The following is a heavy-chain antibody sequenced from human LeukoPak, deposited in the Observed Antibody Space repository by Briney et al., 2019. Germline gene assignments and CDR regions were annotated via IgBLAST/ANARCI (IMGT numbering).Heavy chain of an antibody. CDR3: ARLGGGQVNWFDP. J-gene: IGHJ5*02. V-gene: IGHV5-51*01. CDR1: GYSFTSDW. D-gene: IGHD2-15*01. Sequence: GESLQISCYGSGYSFTSDWIVWVRPMPGKGLEWMGIIYPGDSDTRYSPSFQGQVTISADKSISTAYLQWTSLKASDTAMYYCARLGGGQVNWFDPWGQGTLVTVSS. CDR2: IYPGDSDT.